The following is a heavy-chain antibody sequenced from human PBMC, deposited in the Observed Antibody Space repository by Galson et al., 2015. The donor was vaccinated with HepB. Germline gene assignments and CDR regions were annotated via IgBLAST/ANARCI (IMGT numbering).Heavy chain of an antibody. D-gene: IGHD2-2*02. CDR3: AAHLDYCSSTSCYTDDY. CDR2: IVVGSGNT. V-gene: IGHV1-58*02. Sequence: SVKVSCKASGFTFTSSAMQWVRQARGQRLEWIGWIVVGSGNTNYAQKFQERVTITRDMSTSTAYMELSSLRSEDTAVYYCAAHLDYCSSTSCYTDDYWGQGTLVTVSS. CDR1: GFTFTSSA. J-gene: IGHJ4*02.